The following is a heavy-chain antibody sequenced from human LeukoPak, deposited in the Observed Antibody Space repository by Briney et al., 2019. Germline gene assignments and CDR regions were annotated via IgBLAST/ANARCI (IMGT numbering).Heavy chain of an antibody. CDR1: GFTFSSYA. V-gene: IGHV3-30*04. J-gene: IGHJ4*02. Sequence: GGSLRLSCAASGFTFSSYALHWVRQAPGKGLEWVAVISYDGSNKYYADSVKGRFTISRDNFKNTLYLQMNSLRAEDTAVYYCARDSGYSSSWYYFDYWGQGTLVTVSS. CDR2: ISYDGSNK. D-gene: IGHD6-13*01. CDR3: ARDSGYSSSWYYFDY.